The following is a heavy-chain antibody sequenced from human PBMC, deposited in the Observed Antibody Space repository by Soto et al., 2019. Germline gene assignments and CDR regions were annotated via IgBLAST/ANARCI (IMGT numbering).Heavy chain of an antibody. D-gene: IGHD2-15*01. J-gene: IGHJ3*02. CDR3: AKDFPLSGYCSGGSCYGAFDI. Sequence: GGSLRLSCAASGFTFSNLAMSWVRQAPGKGLEWVSAISGSGGSTYYADSVKGRFTISRDNSKNTLYLQMNSLRAEDTAVYYCAKDFPLSGYCSGGSCYGAFDIWGQGTMVTVSS. V-gene: IGHV3-23*01. CDR1: GFTFSNLA. CDR2: ISGSGGST.